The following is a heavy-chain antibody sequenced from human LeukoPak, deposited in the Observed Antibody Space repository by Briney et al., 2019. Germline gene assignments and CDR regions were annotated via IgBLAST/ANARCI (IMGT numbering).Heavy chain of an antibody. J-gene: IGHJ4*02. D-gene: IGHD5-18*01. V-gene: IGHV3-7*04. CDR2: IKEDGSEK. CDR1: GFTFSTYW. Sequence: GGSLRPSCSASGFTFSTYWMSWVRQAPGRGLEWVANIKEDGSEKNYADSVKGRFTISRDNAKNSLYLQMNSLRAEDTAVYYCARGYTCGYWGQGTLVIVSS. CDR3: ARGYTCGY.